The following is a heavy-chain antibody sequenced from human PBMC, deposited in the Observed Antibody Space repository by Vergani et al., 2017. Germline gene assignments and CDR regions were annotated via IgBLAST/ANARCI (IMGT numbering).Heavy chain of an antibody. Sequence: EVQLVQSGAEVKKQGESLKISCKGSGYSFTSYWIGWVRQMPGKGLEWMGIIYPGDSDTRYSPSFQGQVTISADKSISTAYLQWSSLKASDTAMYYCARLDFEDIVVVVAATPEYGMDVWGQGTTVTVSS. CDR2: IYPGDSDT. D-gene: IGHD2-15*01. V-gene: IGHV5-51*03. J-gene: IGHJ6*02. CDR3: ARLDFEDIVVVVAATPEYGMDV. CDR1: GYSFTSYW.